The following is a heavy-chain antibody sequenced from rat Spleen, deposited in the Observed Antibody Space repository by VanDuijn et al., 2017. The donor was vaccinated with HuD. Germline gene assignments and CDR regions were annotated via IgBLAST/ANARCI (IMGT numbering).Heavy chain of an antibody. D-gene: IGHD1-11*01. CDR2: ISPSGGST. CDR3: ATGTTEGIVKDY. Sequence: EVQLVESGGGLVQPGRSLKLSCAASGFTFSNYGMHWIRQAPTKGLEWVASISPSGGSTYYRDSVKGRFTISRDNAKSTLYLQMDSLRSEDTATYYCATGTTEGIVKDYWGQGVMVTVSS. J-gene: IGHJ2*01. V-gene: IGHV5-19*01. CDR1: GFTFSNYG.